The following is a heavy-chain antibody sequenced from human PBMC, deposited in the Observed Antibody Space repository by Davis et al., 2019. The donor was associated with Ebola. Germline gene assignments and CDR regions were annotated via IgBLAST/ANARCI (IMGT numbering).Heavy chain of an antibody. D-gene: IGHD6-19*01. J-gene: IGHJ4*02. CDR1: GSSFHTYT. CDR2: ISTDGSTT. CDR3: AGAVAGTEDFQY. V-gene: IGHV3-30*04. Sequence: GESLKIPCAASGSSFHTYTINWFRQAPGRGLEWLAVISTDGSTTFYADSVKGRFTISRDNSKNTLSLQMNSPDTEDTAVYYCAGAVAGTEDFQYWGQGTLVTVSS.